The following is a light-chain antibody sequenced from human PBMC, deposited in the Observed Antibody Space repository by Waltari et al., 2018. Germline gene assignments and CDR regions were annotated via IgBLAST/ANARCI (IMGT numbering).Light chain of an antibody. CDR2: WAS. CDR1: QNVLYSSNNKNF. Sequence: DIVMTQSPGSLAVSLGERATINCKSSQNVLYSSNNKNFLAWYQQKPGQPPKLLIYWASTRESGVPDRFSGSGSGTDFTLTISSLQAEDVAVYSCHQYYTSPFTFGPGTKVDIK. CDR3: HQYYTSPFT. V-gene: IGKV4-1*01. J-gene: IGKJ3*01.